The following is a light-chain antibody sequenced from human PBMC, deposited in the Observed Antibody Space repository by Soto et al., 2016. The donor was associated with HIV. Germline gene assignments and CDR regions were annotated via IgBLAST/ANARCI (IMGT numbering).Light chain of an antibody. V-gene: IGKV1-39*01. CDR1: QSISTY. CDR3: QQSYSDPTWT. J-gene: IGKJ1*01. Sequence: DIQMTQSPSSLSLSIGDRVSITCRASQSISTYLHWYQQKPGRAPKLLIYAASTLQSGVPSRFGGSGSGTDFTLTISSLQPEDFATYYCQQSYSDPTWTFGQGTKVEIK. CDR2: AAS.